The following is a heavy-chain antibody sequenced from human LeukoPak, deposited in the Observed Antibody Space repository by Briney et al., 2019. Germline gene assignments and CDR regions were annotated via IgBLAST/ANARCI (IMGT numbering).Heavy chain of an antibody. CDR3: ARVVVPAAIGDY. D-gene: IGHD2-2*02. V-gene: IGHV4-34*01. CDR2: INHSGST. CDR1: GGSFSGYY. Sequence: SETLSLTCAVYGGSFSGYYWSWIRQPPGKGLEWIGEINHSGSTNYNPSLKSRVTISVDTSKNQFSLKLSSVTAADTAVYYCARVVVPAAIGDYWGQGTLVTVSS. J-gene: IGHJ4*02.